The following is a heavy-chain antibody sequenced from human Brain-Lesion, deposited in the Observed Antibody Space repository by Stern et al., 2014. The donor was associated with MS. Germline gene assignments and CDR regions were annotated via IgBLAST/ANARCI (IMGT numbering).Heavy chain of an antibody. Sequence: VQLVESGGDLVQPGRSLRLSCAAFGFTFDDYAMHWVRQAPGQGLEWVAGISCNSGTIGYADFVKSRFTTSRVNAYSSLYLQMNSLRPEDTALYYCARDITGSSAYFAYWGQGTLVTVSS. CDR2: ISCNSGTI. D-gene: IGHD1-14*01. CDR3: ARDITGSSAYFAY. J-gene: IGHJ4*02. V-gene: IGHV3-9*01. CDR1: GFTFDDYA.